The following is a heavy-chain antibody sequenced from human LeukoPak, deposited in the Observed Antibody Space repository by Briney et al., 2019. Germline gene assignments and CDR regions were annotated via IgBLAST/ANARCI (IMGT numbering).Heavy chain of an antibody. D-gene: IGHD6-13*01. CDR3: ARHAGQQLVFNY. CDR2: IYYSGST. J-gene: IGHJ4*02. V-gene: IGHV4-59*08. CDR1: GDSISSYY. Sequence: SETLSLTCTVSGDSISSYYWNWIRQPPGKGLEWIGYIYYSGSTNYNPSLKSRVTISVHTSKNQFSLKLSSVTAADTAVYYCARHAGQQLVFNYWGQGSLVTVSS.